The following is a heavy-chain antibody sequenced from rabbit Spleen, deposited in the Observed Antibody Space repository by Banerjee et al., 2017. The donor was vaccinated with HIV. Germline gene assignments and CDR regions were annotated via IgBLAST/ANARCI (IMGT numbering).Heavy chain of an antibody. J-gene: IGHJ4*01. CDR2: INAATGKA. V-gene: IGHV1S45*01. CDR3: ARDLVAVIGWNFNL. D-gene: IGHD1-1*01. CDR1: GFSFGDRDV. Sequence: QEQLEESGGGLVKPEGSLTVTCKASGFSFGDRDVMCWVRQAPGKGLEWIACINAATGKAVYASWAKGRFTISKTSSTTVTLHMTSLTVADTATYFCARDLVAVIGWNFNLWGQGTLVTVS.